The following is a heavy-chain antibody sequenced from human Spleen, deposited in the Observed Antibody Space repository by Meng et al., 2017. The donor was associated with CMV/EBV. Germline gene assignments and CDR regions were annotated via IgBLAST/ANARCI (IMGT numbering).Heavy chain of an antibody. J-gene: IGHJ6*02. V-gene: IGHV3-21*01. CDR3: TTLEQDGVDV. CDR2: ISFSSRDT. D-gene: IGHD1/OR15-1a*01. CDR1: GFMFSTYN. Sequence: GGSLRLSCAASGFMFSTYNMFWVRQAPGKGLECVAYISFSSRDTYYGDSVKGRFTISRDNAKNSLYLQMNSLRAEDTAVYYCTTLEQDGVDVWGQGTTVTVSS.